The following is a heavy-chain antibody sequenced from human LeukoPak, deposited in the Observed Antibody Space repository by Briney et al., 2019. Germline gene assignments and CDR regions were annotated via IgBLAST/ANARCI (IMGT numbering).Heavy chain of an antibody. CDR3: ARGLYYGDYAI. D-gene: IGHD4-17*01. Sequence: SETLSLTCAVFGETFRGYCGSWIRQTPGKGLEWIGDINHVGSTNYNPSLKSRVTISVDTSKNLFSLKLSFVTAADTAFYYCARGLYYGDYAIWGQGTLVTVSS. V-gene: IGHV4-34*01. CDR2: INHVGST. J-gene: IGHJ4*02. CDR1: GETFRGYC.